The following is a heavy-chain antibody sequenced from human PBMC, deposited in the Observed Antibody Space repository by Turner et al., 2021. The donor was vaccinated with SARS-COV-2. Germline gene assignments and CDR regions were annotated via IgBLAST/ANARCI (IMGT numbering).Heavy chain of an antibody. CDR3: ARGDDPQMSVVV. Sequence: QVQLQQWVAGPFKPSETLSHICAVHGGSLSGYYWTWIRQPPEKGLELIGEVHPYETANYDPSLKSRVSMSVDTSKSKVYLELNSVTSADTAFYYCARGDDPQMSVVVWGQGTLVTVSS. D-gene: IGHD3-22*01. J-gene: IGHJ4*02. CDR1: GGSLSGYY. CDR2: VHPYETA. V-gene: IGHV4-34*01.